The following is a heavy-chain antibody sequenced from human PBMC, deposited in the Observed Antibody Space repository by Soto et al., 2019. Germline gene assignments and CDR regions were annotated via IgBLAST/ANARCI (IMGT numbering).Heavy chain of an antibody. CDR3: ARERAYVWSYFDP. J-gene: IGHJ5*02. V-gene: IGHV1-8*01. Sequence: QVQLVQSGAEVKNPGASVKVSCKASGYTFTNYDINWVRQAPGQGLEWMGWMNPNSGNTGYAQKFQGRVTMTRDNSITTAYMERSGLTAEDTAVYYCARERAYVWSYFDPWSQGTLVTVSS. D-gene: IGHD2-21*01. CDR2: MNPNSGNT. CDR1: GYTFTNYD.